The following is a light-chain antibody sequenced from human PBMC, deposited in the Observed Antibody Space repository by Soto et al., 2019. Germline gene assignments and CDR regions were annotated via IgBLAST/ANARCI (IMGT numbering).Light chain of an antibody. Sequence: IVLTHSPATLSFSPGEMATLSCRASQSVSSSYLAWYLQKPGQAPRLLIYEASNRAAGVPVRFSGSGSGTDFTLTISRLEPEDFAVYYCQQYGSSPITFGQGTRLEIK. CDR1: QSVSSSY. CDR2: EAS. J-gene: IGKJ5*01. CDR3: QQYGSSPIT. V-gene: IGKV3-20*01.